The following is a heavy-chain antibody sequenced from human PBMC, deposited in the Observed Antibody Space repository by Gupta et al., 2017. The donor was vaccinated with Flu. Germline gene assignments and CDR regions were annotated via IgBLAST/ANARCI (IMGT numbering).Heavy chain of an antibody. Sequence: PGKGLEWVSAISGSGGSTYYADSVRGRFTISRDNSNNMAYLQMNSLRAEDTAIYYCAKDRGYCSSSSCYLFDYWGQGTLFTVSS. J-gene: IGHJ4*02. D-gene: IGHD2-2*01. CDR3: AKDRGYCSSSSCYLFDY. CDR2: ISGSGGST. V-gene: IGHV3-23*01.